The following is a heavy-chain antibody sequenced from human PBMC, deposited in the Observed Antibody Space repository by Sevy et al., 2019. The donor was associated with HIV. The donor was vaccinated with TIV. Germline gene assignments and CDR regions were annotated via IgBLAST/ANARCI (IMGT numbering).Heavy chain of an antibody. CDR2: IYWDDDK. D-gene: IGHD3-10*01. Sequence: SGPTLVNPTQTLTLTCTFSGFSLSTTGVGVGWIRQPPGKALEWLTVIYWDDDKRYSPSLKSRFTITKDTSKNQVVLTMTNMDPVDTATFYCARYYYPSGGFDYWGQGTLVTVSS. V-gene: IGHV2-5*02. CDR1: GFSLSTTGVG. CDR3: ARYYYPSGGFDY. J-gene: IGHJ4*02.